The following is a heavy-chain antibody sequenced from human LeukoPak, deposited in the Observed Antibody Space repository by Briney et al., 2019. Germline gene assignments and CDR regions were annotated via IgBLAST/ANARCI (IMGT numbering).Heavy chain of an antibody. CDR1: GYTLTELS. J-gene: IGHJ4*02. CDR3: ATRERYYGSGSTFDY. CDR2: FDPEDGET. D-gene: IGHD3-10*01. V-gene: IGHV1-24*01. Sequence: GASVKVSCKVSGYTLTELSMHWVRQAPGNGLEWMGGFDPEDGETIYAQKFQGRVTMTEDTSTDTAYMELSSLRSEDTAVYYCATRERYYGSGSTFDYWGQGTLVTVSS.